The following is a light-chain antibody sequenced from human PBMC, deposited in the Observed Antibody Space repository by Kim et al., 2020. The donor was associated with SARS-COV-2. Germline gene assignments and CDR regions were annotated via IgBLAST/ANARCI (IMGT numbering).Light chain of an antibody. Sequence: SAGGKAPLVGRASQSVSSSYLAWYQQKPGQAPRLLIYGASSRDTGIPDRFSGSGSGTDFTLTISRLEPEDFAVYYCQQYGSSPRTFGQGTKVEIK. CDR1: QSVSSSY. J-gene: IGKJ1*01. V-gene: IGKV3-20*01. CDR3: QQYGSSPRT. CDR2: GAS.